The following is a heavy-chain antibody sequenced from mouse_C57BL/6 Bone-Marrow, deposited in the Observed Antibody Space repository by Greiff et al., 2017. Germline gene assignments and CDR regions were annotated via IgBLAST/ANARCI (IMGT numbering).Heavy chain of an antibody. CDR3: ARMVTEAMDY. CDR1: GFSLSTFGMG. Sequence: QVTLKECGPGILQPSPTLSLTCSFSGFSLSTFGMGVGWIRPPSGKGLEWLVHIWWDDDKYYNPALKSWLTISKDTSKNQVFLKIADVDTADTATYYCARMVTEAMDYWGQGTSVTVSS. V-gene: IGHV8-8*01. CDR2: IWWDDDK. D-gene: IGHD2-2*01. J-gene: IGHJ4*01.